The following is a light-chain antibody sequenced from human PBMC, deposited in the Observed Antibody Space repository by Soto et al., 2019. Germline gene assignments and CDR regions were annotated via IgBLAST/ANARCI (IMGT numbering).Light chain of an antibody. V-gene: IGKV3-11*01. CDR3: QQRSNWPPA. J-gene: IGKJ2*01. CDR1: QSVSSS. CDR2: DAS. Sequence: EIVLTQSPATLSLSPGERATLSCRASQSVSSSLAWYQQKHGQAPRRLIYDASNSATGIPARFSGSGSWTDFTLTISSLEPEEFAVYYCQQRSNWPPAFGQGTKLEIK.